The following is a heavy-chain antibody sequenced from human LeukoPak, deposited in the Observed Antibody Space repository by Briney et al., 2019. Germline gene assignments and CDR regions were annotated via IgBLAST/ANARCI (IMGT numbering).Heavy chain of an antibody. CDR1: GGSISSSS. V-gene: IGHV3-48*01. CDR2: ISSSSSTI. D-gene: IGHD3-22*01. J-gene: IGHJ3*02. Sequence: ETLSLTCTVSGGSISSSSYYWGWIRQPPGKGLEWVSYISSSSSTIYYADSVKGRFTISRDNAKNSLYLQMNSLRAEDTAVYYCARSGVRGAFDIWGQGTMVTVSS. CDR3: ARSGVRGAFDI.